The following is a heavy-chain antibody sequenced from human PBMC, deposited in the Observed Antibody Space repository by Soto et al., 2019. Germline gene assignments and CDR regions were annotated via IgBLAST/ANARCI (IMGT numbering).Heavy chain of an antibody. CDR3: GKKPSRSGSFPIDH. Sequence: EVQLLESGGDLVQPGGSLRLSCVASEFTFSNYAMHWVRQAPGKGLAWVSAIDAGAVNTQYADSVKGRSTVSRDNSKKTLYMEMNSQRAECTGVNSCGKKPSRSGSFPIDHCVQGTTVTVSS. D-gene: IGHD2-15*01. V-gene: IGHV3-23*01. CDR1: EFTFSNYA. J-gene: IGHJ1*01. CDR2: IDAGAVNT.